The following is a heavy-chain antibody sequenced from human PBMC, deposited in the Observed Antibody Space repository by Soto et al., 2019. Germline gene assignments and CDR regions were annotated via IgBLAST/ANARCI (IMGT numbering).Heavy chain of an antibody. CDR2: ISTYNGNT. CDR3: ARDPGYSTTWHQAFDI. J-gene: IGHJ3*02. CDR1: GYTFTSYG. D-gene: IGHD6-13*01. V-gene: IGHV1-18*01. Sequence: QVQLVQSGAEVKKPGASVKVSCKASGYTFTSYGISWVRQAPGQGPEWMGRISTYNGNTNYVQKLTGRVTMTTDTSTNTAYMELRSLRYDDTAVYYCARDPGYSTTWHQAFDIWGQGTMVTVSS.